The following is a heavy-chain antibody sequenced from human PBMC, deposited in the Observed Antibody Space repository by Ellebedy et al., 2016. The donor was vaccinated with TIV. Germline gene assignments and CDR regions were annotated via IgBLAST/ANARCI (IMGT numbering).Heavy chain of an antibody. J-gene: IGHJ4*02. D-gene: IGHD6-13*01. CDR2: IDPDNGDT. CDR3: ARDPGIGAGDY. V-gene: IGHV1-2*02. Sequence: AASVKVSCKSSGYTFTAHYIHWVRQAPGQGPEWMGWIDPDNGDTKYAQSFQGRVSMTRDTSLHTAFLELTRLTSDDTAVIYCARDPGIGAGDYWGQGTLVIVSS. CDR1: GYTFTAHY.